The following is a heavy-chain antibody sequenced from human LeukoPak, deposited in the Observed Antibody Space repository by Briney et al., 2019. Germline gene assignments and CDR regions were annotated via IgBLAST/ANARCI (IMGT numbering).Heavy chain of an antibody. CDR1: GFTFGSYS. CDR2: ISSSSGTK. V-gene: IGHV3-48*02. Sequence: PGGSLRLSCAASGFTFGSYSMNWVRQVPGKGLEWVSHISSSSGTKNFADSVKGRFSISRDNAKNSVFLQMNSLRDDDTGVYYCARDVIGGSYTNFDYWGQGTLVTVSS. CDR3: ARDVIGGSYTNFDY. J-gene: IGHJ4*02. D-gene: IGHD1-26*01.